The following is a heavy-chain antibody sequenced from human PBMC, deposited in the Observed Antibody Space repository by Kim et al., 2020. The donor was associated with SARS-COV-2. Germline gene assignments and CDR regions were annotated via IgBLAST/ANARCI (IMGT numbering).Heavy chain of an antibody. V-gene: IGHV3-53*01. CDR2: IYSGGST. CDR3: ARASESSGYSYYFDY. CDR1: GFTVSSNY. D-gene: IGHD3-22*01. Sequence: GGSLRLSCAASGFTVSSNYMSWVRQAPVKGLEWVSVIYSGGSTYYADSVKGRFTISRDNSKNTLYLQMNSLRAEDTAVYYCARASESSGYSYYFDYWGQGTLVTVSS. J-gene: IGHJ4*02.